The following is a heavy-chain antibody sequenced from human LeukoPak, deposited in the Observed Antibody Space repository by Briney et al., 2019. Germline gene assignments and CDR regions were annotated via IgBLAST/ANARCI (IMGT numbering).Heavy chain of an antibody. CDR2: IYSSGSS. Sequence: SETLSLTWTVSGGSISSTNSYWGWIRQSPRTGLEWIGNIYSSGSSYYNPSLKSRVTISIDTSENQFSLKLTSVTAADTAVYYCARKREGPTTGIDYWGQGTLVTVSS. D-gene: IGHD1-26*01. CDR3: ARKREGPTTGIDY. J-gene: IGHJ4*02. CDR1: GGSISSTNSY. V-gene: IGHV4-39*07.